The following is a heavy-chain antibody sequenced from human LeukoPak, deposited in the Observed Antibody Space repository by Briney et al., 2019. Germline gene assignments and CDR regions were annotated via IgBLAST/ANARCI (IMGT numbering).Heavy chain of an antibody. J-gene: IGHJ4*02. CDR2: INPNGGGT. CDR1: GYTFTGYY. D-gene: IGHD6-13*01. CDR3: AREAAAGTGFDY. Sequence: ASVKVSCKASGYTFTGYYMHWVRQAPGQGLEWMGWINPNGGGTNYAQKFQGRVTMTRDTSISTAYMELSRPRSDDTAVYYCAREAAAGTGFDYWGQGTLVTASS. V-gene: IGHV1-2*02.